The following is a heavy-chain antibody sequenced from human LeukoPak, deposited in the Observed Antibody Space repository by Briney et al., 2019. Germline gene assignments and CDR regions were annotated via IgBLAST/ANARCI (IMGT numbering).Heavy chain of an antibody. CDR1: GGTFSSYA. D-gene: IGHD2-2*01. CDR3: AGTKKGYQLLSLFDY. V-gene: IGHV1-69*05. Sequence: SVKVSCKASGGTFSSYAISWVRQAPGQGLEWMGGIIPIFGTANYAQKFQGRVTITTDESTSTAYMELSSLRSEDTAVYYCAGTKKGYQLLSLFDYWGQGTLVTVSS. CDR2: IIPIFGTA. J-gene: IGHJ4*02.